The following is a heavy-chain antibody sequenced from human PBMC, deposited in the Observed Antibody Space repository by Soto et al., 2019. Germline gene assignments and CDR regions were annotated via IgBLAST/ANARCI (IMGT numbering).Heavy chain of an antibody. CDR3: AREGTLTVNHLWGAVDY. CDR1: GFTFSSYA. J-gene: IGHJ4*02. D-gene: IGHD4-17*01. Sequence: GGSLRLSCAASGFTFSSYAMHWVRQAPGKGLEWVAVISYDGSNKYYADSVKGRFTISRDNSKNTLYLQMNSLRAEDTAVYYCAREGTLTVNHLWGAVDYWGQGTLVTVSS. CDR2: ISYDGSNK. V-gene: IGHV3-30-3*01.